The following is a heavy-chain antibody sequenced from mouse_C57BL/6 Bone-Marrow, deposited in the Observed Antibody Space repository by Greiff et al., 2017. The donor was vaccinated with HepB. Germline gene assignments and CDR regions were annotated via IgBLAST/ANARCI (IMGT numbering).Heavy chain of an antibody. CDR1: GFSFNTYA. CDR3: VRHIYDSNYGFAY. CDR2: IRSKSNNYAT. V-gene: IGHV10-1*01. D-gene: IGHD2-5*01. Sequence: GGGLVQPKGSLKLSCAASGFSFNTYAMNWVRQAPGKGLDWVARIRSKSNNYATYYADSVKDRFTISRDDSESMLYLQMNNLKTEDTAMYYCVRHIYDSNYGFAYWGQGTLVTVSA. J-gene: IGHJ3*01.